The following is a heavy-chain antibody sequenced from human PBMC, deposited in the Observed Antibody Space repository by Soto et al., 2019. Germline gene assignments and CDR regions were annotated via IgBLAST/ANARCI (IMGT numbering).Heavy chain of an antibody. CDR1: GGSISTYF. Sequence: PSETLSLTFTVSGGSISTYFWGWIRQPPGKGLEWIGYIYYDGSTSYNPSLRSRVTISVDTSKNQFSLILSSVTSADTAVYYCARDQLSSGLYVWFDPWGQGTLVTVSS. CDR3: ARDQLSSGLYVWFDP. CDR2: IYYDGST. V-gene: IGHV4-59*01. D-gene: IGHD6-25*01. J-gene: IGHJ5*02.